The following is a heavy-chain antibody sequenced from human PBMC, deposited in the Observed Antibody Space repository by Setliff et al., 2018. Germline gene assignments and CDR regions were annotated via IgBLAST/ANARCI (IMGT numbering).Heavy chain of an antibody. CDR2: INYSGST. D-gene: IGHD3-22*01. CDR1: DGSISSFY. V-gene: IGHV4-59*01. J-gene: IGHJ4*02. Sequence: PSETLSLTCSVSDGSISSFYWSWIRQPPGKGLEWIGYINYSGSTNYNPSLKSRVTISVDSSKNQVSLKLSSVTAADTAMYYCARRVNYYDSSGQTQYYFDYWGQGTLVTVSS. CDR3: ARRVNYYDSSGQTQYYFDY.